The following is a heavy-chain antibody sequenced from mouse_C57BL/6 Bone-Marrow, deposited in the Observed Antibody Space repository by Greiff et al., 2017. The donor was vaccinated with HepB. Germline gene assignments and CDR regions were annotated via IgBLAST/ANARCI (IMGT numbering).Heavy chain of an antibody. CDR1: GFTFSSYA. CDR3: ARDRAVVEGYYFDY. D-gene: IGHD1-1*01. Sequence: EVQGVESGGGLVKPGGSLKLSCAASGFTFSSYAMSWVRQTPEKRLEWVATISDGGSYTYYPDNVKGRFTISRDNAQNNLYLQMSHLKAEDTAMYYCARDRAVVEGYYFDYWGQGTTLTVSS. V-gene: IGHV5-4*01. J-gene: IGHJ2*01. CDR2: ISDGGSYT.